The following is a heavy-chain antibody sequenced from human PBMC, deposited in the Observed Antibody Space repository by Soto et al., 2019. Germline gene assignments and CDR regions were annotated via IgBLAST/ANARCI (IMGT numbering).Heavy chain of an antibody. CDR2: IDPDDSHT. Sequence: EVQLVQSGAEVKNPGESLRISCQGSGYSFTKFWISWVRQMPGQGLEWMGKIDPDDSHTDYSPSFQGHVTLSGDKSIRSVYLEWSSLKATDSGTYYCARHGAVASDIEVTGTDAVNVWGQGTVVTASS. CDR1: GYSFTKFW. J-gene: IGHJ3*01. CDR3: ARHGAVASDIEVTGTDAVNV. V-gene: IGHV5-10-1*03. D-gene: IGHD6-19*01.